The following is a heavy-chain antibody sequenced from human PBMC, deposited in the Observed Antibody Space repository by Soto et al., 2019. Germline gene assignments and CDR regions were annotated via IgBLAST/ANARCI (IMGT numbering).Heavy chain of an antibody. CDR1: GGSVSSGSYY. J-gene: IGHJ4*02. V-gene: IGHV4-61*01. CDR3: ARHTPAISISDH. D-gene: IGHD2-15*01. CDR2: IYYSGST. Sequence: SETLSLTCTVSGGSVSSGSYYWSWIRQPPGKGLEWIGYIYYSGSTNYNPSLKSRVTISVDTSKNQFSLKLSSVTAADTAVYFCARHTPAISISDHWGQGTLVTVSS.